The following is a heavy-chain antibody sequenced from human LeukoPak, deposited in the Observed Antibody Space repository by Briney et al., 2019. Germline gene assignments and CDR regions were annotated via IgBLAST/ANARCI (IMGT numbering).Heavy chain of an antibody. J-gene: IGHJ4*02. V-gene: IGHV4-61*02. CDR2: IYTSGST. CDR1: GGSISSGSYY. D-gene: IGHD2-2*01. Sequence: PSETLSLTCTVSGGSISSGSYYWSWIRQPAGKGLEWIGRIYTSGSTNYNPSLKSRVTISVDTSKNQFSLKLSSVTAADTAVYYCASPGWTSHQRPRHPFDYWGQGTLVTVSS. CDR3: ASPGWTSHQRPRHPFDY.